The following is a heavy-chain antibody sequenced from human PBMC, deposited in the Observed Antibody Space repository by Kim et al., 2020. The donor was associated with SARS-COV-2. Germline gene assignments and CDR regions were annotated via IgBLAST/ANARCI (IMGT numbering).Heavy chain of an antibody. J-gene: IGHJ4*02. Sequence: SQTLSLTCAVYGGSFSGYYWSWIRQPPGKGLEWIGEINHSGSTNYNPSLKSRVTISVDTSKNQFSLKLSSVTAADTAVYYCARARRRLWSGYYTGGLSSFDYWGQGTLVTVSS. D-gene: IGHD3-3*01. CDR3: ARARRRLWSGYYTGGLSSFDY. CDR2: INHSGST. V-gene: IGHV4-34*01. CDR1: GGSFSGYY.